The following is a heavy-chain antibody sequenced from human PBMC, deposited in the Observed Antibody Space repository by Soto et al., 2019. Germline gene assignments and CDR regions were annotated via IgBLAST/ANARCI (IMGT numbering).Heavy chain of an antibody. D-gene: IGHD6-13*01. J-gene: IGHJ6*02. CDR1: GYSFTSYW. Sequence: PGESLKISCKGSGYSFTSYWIGWVRQMPGKGLEWMGIIYPGDSDTRYSPSFQGQVTISADKSISTAYLQWSSLKASDTAMYYCARTAAAGKYYYGTDGWGQGTTVNVSS. CDR2: IYPGDSDT. CDR3: ARTAAAGKYYYGTDG. V-gene: IGHV5-51*01.